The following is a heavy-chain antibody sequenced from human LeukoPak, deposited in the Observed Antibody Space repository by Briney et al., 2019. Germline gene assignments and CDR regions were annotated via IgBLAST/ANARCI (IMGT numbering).Heavy chain of an antibody. V-gene: IGHV1-46*01. CDR2: INPSGGST. Sequence: ASVKVSCKAAGYTFTSYYMHWVRQDPGQGLEWMGIINPSGGSTSYAQKFQGRVTMTRDMSTSTAYMELSSLRSEDTAVYYCARVSCGGNCYSLIGAFDIWGQGTMVTVSS. CDR3: ARVSCGGNCYSLIGAFDI. D-gene: IGHD2-15*01. J-gene: IGHJ3*02. CDR1: GYTFTSYY.